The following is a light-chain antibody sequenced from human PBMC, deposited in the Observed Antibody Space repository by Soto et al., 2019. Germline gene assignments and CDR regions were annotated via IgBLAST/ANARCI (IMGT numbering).Light chain of an antibody. J-gene: IGLJ2*01. CDR2: EGS. CDR1: SSDVGSYNL. CDR3: RGVV. Sequence: QSVLTQPASVSGSPGQSITISCTGTSSDVGSYNLVSWYQQHPGKAPKLMIYEGSKRPSGVSNRFSGSKSGNTASLTISGLQAEDEADYGSRGVVFGGGTKLTVL. V-gene: IGLV2-23*01.